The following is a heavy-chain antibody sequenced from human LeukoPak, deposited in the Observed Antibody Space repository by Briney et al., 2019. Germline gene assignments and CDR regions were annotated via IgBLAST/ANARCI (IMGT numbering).Heavy chain of an antibody. CDR3: ATDSLRNDAFDI. Sequence: ASVKVSCKVSGYTLTELSMHWVRQAPGKGLEWMGGFDPEDGETIYAQKFQGRVTMTKDTSTDTAYMELSSLRSEDTAVYYCATDSLRNDAFDIWGQGTMVAVSS. V-gene: IGHV1-24*01. D-gene: IGHD4-17*01. CDR2: FDPEDGET. J-gene: IGHJ3*02. CDR1: GYTLTELS.